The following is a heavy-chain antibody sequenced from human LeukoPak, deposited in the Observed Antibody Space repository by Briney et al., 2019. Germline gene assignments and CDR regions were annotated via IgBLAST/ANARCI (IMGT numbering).Heavy chain of an antibody. D-gene: IGHD6-19*01. CDR3: SCSSPPLRRSSQPGY. V-gene: IGHV3-21*01. J-gene: IGHJ4*02. Sequence: GGSLRLSCAASGFAFNNYDMTWVRQAPGKGLEWVSSIGYSSFFIYYADSVRSRFTISRDNAKNSVYLQMNTLRAEDTAVYYCSCSSPPLRRSSQPGYWGQGTLVTVSS. CDR2: IGYSSFFI. CDR1: GFAFNNYD.